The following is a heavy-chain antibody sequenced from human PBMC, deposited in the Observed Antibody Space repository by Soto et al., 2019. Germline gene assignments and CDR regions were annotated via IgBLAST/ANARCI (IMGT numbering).Heavy chain of an antibody. V-gene: IGHV3-21*06. CDR1: GFTFSYYT. D-gene: IGHD3-22*01. J-gene: IGHJ4*02. CDR3: AREGVHNYNEYYFDY. CDR2: ISGIRDYI. Sequence: EVQLVESGGGLVNPGGSLRLSCAASGFTFSYYTVHWVRRAPGKGLEWVSSISGIRDYIRYADSVKGRFTISRDNAKTSLYLQMNSLTAEDTAVYYCAREGVHNYNEYYFDYWGQGTLVTVYS.